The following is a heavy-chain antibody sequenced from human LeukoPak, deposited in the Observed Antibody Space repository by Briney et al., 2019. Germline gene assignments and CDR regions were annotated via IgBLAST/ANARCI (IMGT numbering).Heavy chain of an antibody. CDR3: ALGTTGFDY. V-gene: IGHV3-53*01. Sequence: PGGSLRLSCAASGFTLSSNYMSWVRQAPGKGLEWVSVIYSGGSTYYADSVKGRFTISRDNSKNTLYLQMNSLRAEDTAVYYCALGTTGFDYWGQGTLVTVSS. D-gene: IGHD1-1*01. CDR2: IYSGGST. J-gene: IGHJ4*02. CDR1: GFTLSSNY.